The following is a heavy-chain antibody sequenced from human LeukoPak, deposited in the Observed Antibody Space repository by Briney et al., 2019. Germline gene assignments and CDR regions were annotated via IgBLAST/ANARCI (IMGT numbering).Heavy chain of an antibody. CDR2: IYPGDSDT. Sequence: GESLKISCKGSGYSFTNYWIGWVRQMPGKGLEWMGIIYPGDSDTRYSPSFQGQVTISADKSISTAYLQWSSLKASDTAMYYCARRGYSGFVDSFFDSWGQGTLVTVSS. D-gene: IGHD5-12*01. CDR3: ARRGYSGFVDSFFDS. V-gene: IGHV5-51*01. CDR1: GYSFTNYW. J-gene: IGHJ4*02.